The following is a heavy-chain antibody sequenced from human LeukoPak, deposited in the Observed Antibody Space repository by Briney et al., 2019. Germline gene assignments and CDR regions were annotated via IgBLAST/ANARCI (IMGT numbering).Heavy chain of an antibody. V-gene: IGHV4-61*02. CDR1: GGSISSGSYY. D-gene: IGHD2-15*01. CDR3: ATGHRCGGSCYRDYYYYMDV. Sequence: PSQTLSLTCTVSGGSISSGSYYWSWIRQPAGKGLEWIGRIYTSGSTNYNPSLKIRVTISVDTSKNQFSLKLSSLTSADTAVYYCATGHRCGGSCYRDYYYYMDVWGKGTTVTVSS. CDR2: IYTSGST. J-gene: IGHJ6*03.